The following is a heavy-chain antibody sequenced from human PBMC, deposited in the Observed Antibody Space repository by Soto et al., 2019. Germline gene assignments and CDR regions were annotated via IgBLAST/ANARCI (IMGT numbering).Heavy chain of an antibody. CDR2: TYYRSRFFS. J-gene: IGHJ5*02. CDR1: GDSVSSYSAA. CDR3: VRDRYSSSGWFNP. V-gene: IGHV6-1*01. Sequence: SQTLSLTCALSGDSVSSYSAAWNWLRQSPSGGLEWLGGTYYRSRFFSDYAESVKSRIIINPDTSKNQFSLQLKSVTPEDTAVYYCVRDRYSSSGWFNPWGQGTPVTVSS. D-gene: IGHD3-10*01.